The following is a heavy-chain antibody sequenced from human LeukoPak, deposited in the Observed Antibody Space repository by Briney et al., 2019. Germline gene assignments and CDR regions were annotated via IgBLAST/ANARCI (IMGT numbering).Heavy chain of an antibody. CDR1: GYTFTGYY. V-gene: IGHV1-2*02. CDR2: INPNSGGT. Sequence: ASVKVSCKASGYTFTGYYMHWVRQAPGQGLEWMGWINPNSGGTNYAQKFQGRVTMTSDTSISTAYMELSRLRSDDTAVYYCARSRIAARGAFDIWGQGTMVTVSS. D-gene: IGHD6-6*01. CDR3: ARSRIAARGAFDI. J-gene: IGHJ3*02.